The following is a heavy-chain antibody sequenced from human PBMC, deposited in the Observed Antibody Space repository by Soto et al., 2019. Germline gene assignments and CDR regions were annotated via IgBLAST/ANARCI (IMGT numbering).Heavy chain of an antibody. CDR2: IYYRGST. Sequence: SETLSLTCTVSGGSISSYYWSWIRKPPGKGLEWIGYIYYRGSTNYNPSLKSRDTISVDTSKNQFSVKLSSVTAADTAVYYCAIAARNNWFDPWGQGTLVTVSS. V-gene: IGHV4-59*08. CDR3: AIAARNNWFDP. D-gene: IGHD6-6*01. J-gene: IGHJ5*02. CDR1: GGSISSYY.